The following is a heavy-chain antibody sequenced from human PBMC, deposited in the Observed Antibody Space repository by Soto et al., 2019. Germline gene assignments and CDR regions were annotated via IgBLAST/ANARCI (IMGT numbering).Heavy chain of an antibody. V-gene: IGHV3-73*01. J-gene: IGHJ5*02. CDR1: GFTFSSYA. Sequence: GGSLRLSCAASGFTFSSYAMRWVRQASGEGLEWVGRIKQNTCSYATAFAASVKGRFTISRDDSKNTAYLQMNSLKTEDTAVYYCTTGYCSGGTCYPRFDPWGQGMLVTVS. D-gene: IGHD2-15*01. CDR2: IKQNTCSYAT. CDR3: TTGYCSGGTCYPRFDP.